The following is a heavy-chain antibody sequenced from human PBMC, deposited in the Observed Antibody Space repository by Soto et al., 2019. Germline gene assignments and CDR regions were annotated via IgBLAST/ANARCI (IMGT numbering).Heavy chain of an antibody. CDR1: GGTFSSYA. J-gene: IGHJ4*02. CDR3: ASHYDSSGYYYRGLDY. D-gene: IGHD3-22*01. Sequence: QVQLVQSGAEVKKPGYSVKVSCKASGGTFSSYAISWVRQAPGQGLEWMGGIIPIFGTADYAQKFQGRVTLTADESTITAYMELSSLISEDTAVYYCASHYDSSGYYYRGLDYWGQGTLVTVSS. V-gene: IGHV1-69*12. CDR2: IIPIFGTA.